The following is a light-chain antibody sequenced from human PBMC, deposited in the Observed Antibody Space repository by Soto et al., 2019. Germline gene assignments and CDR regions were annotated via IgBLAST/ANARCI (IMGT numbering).Light chain of an antibody. CDR2: GAS. J-gene: IGKJ3*01. CDR1: QSVSSSY. V-gene: IGKV3-20*01. Sequence: EIVLTQSPGTLSLSPGERATLSCRASQSVSSSYLAWYQHKPGQAPRLLIYGASSRATGIPDRFSGSGSGTDFTLTISRLEPEDFAVYYCQQYGSSPFTFGPGTQVDIK. CDR3: QQYGSSPFT.